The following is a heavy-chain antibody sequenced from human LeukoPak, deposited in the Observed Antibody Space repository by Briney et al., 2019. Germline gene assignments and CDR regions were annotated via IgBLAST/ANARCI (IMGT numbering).Heavy chain of an antibody. CDR1: GGTFSGYY. CDR3: ARGPDPGKVGAAIYYYYGMDV. J-gene: IGHJ6*02. V-gene: IGHV4-34*01. CDR2: SNDSGGT. D-gene: IGHD1-26*01. Sequence: KPSETLSLTCAVYGGTFSGYYWSWIRQPPGKRLEWVGESNDSGGTNYNPSLKSRVTISVDTSKNQFSLKLSSVTAADTAVYYCARGPDPGKVGAAIYYYYGMDVWGQGTTVTVSS.